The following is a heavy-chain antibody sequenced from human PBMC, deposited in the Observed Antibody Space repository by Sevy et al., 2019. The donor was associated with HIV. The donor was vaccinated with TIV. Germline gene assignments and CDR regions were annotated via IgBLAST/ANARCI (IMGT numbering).Heavy chain of an antibody. V-gene: IGHV4-59*11. Sequence: SETLSLTCTVSRGSLNSHAESWIRQPPGKGLEWIGYAYSNGVTNYNPSLKSRLTILVGTSERQFSLQLSSVTPADTAVYYCGRDNWGSIDYWGQGVLVTVSS. D-gene: IGHD7-27*01. CDR2: AYSNGVT. CDR3: GRDNWGSIDY. CDR1: RGSLNSHA. J-gene: IGHJ4*02.